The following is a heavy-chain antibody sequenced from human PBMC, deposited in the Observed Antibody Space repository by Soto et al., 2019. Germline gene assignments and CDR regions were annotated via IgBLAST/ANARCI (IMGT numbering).Heavy chain of an antibody. D-gene: IGHD2-15*01. J-gene: IGHJ4*02. CDR2: IYYSGST. CDR1: GGSISSTSYF. CDR3: HVGRTGSEPDY. V-gene: IGHV4-39*01. Sequence: SETLSLTCTVSGGSISSTSYFWGWVRQPPGKGLEWIGSIYYSGSTYYNPSLKSRVTISVDTSKSQFSLKLSSVTAADTAVYFCHVGRTGSEPDYWGQGTLVTVSS.